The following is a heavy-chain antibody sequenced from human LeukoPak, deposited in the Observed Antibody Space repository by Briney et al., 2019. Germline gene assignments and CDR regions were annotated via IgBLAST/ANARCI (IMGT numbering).Heavy chain of an antibody. CDR3: AKDPIAAADYAFDI. CDR1: GFTFSSYS. CDR2: ISSSSSTI. V-gene: IGHV3-48*01. D-gene: IGHD6-13*01. Sequence: PGGSLRLSCAASGFTFSSYSMNWVRQAPGKGLEWVSYISSSSSTIYYADSVKGRFTISRDNPKNTLYLQMNSLRAEDTAVYYCAKDPIAAADYAFDIWGQGTMVTVSS. J-gene: IGHJ3*02.